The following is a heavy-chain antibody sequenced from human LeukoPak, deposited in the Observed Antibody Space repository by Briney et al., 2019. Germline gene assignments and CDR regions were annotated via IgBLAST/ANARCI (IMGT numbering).Heavy chain of an antibody. CDR3: ARAQTDSTIVGVYMGTYWYFDL. CDR1: GGSISSYY. CDR2: IYYSGST. Sequence: SETLSLTCTVSGGSISSYYWSWIRQPPGKGLEWIGYIYYSGSTNYNPSLKSRVTISVDTSKNQFSLKLSSVTAADTAVYYCARAQTDSTIVGVYMGTYWYFDLWGRGTLVTVSS. V-gene: IGHV4-59*01. D-gene: IGHD1-26*01. J-gene: IGHJ2*01.